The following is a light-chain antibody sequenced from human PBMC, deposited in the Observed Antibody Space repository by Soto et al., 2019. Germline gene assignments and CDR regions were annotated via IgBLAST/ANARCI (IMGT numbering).Light chain of an antibody. CDR1: QSISTY. CDR3: QQYNSYRWT. Sequence: DIQMTQSPSTLSASVGDRVTITCRASQSISTYLAWYQQKPGKAPKLLIYKASSLESGVPSRFSGSGSGTEFTLTISSLQPDDLATYYCQQYNSYRWTFGLGTKVE. CDR2: KAS. V-gene: IGKV1-5*03. J-gene: IGKJ1*01.